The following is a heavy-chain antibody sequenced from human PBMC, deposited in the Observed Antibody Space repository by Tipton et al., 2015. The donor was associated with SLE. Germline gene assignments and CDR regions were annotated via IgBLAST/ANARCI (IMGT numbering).Heavy chain of an antibody. CDR2: IFYSGDT. V-gene: IGHV4-38-2*02. CDR1: GYSISTGYY. Sequence: TLSLTCTVSGYSISTGYYWAWIRQPPGKGLEWIGNIFYSGDTYYNPSLKSRVTISVDTSKNQFSLKLNSVTAADTAVYYCARDLGTDSPYYLDYWGQGTPVTVSS. CDR3: ARDLGTDSPYYLDY. D-gene: IGHD2-21*01. J-gene: IGHJ4*02.